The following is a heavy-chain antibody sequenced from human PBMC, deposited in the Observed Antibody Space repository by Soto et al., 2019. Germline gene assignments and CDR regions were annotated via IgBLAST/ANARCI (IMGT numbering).Heavy chain of an antibody. CDR1: GGPFCSYN. CDR3: ASSTDYGGTGGDAFDI. D-gene: IGHD4-17*01. J-gene: IGHJ3*02. Sequence: SINASCQASGGPFCSYNINWVRQSPVQGLEWMGRIIPILGIANYAQKFQGRVTITADKSTSTAYMELSSLRSEDTAVYYCASSTDYGGTGGDAFDIWGQGTMVTVSS. CDR2: IIPILGIA. V-gene: IGHV1-69*02.